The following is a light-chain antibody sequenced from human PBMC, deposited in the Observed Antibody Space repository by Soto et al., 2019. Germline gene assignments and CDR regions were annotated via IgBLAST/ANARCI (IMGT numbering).Light chain of an antibody. CDR2: IAS. CDR3: QQSFSTPYT. CDR1: QSISTS. Sequence: DIQMTQSPPSLSASVGDRVTITCRASQSISTSLRWYQQKPGKAPDLLIYIASTLHGGVPSRFNGSGSGTDFTLSITNLPPEDFATYHCQQSFSTPYTFGQGTKVEIK. J-gene: IGKJ2*01. V-gene: IGKV1-39*01.